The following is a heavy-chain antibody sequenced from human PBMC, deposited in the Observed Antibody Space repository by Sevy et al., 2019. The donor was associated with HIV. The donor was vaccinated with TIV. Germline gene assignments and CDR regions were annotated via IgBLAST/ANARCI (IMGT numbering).Heavy chain of an antibody. J-gene: IGHJ4*02. D-gene: IGHD3-22*01. CDR3: APRDYYDSSGYYLPIDY. Sequence: GGSLRLSCAASGFTFSSYAMSWVRQAPGKGLEWVSAISGSGGSTYYADSVKGRFTISGDNSKNTLYLQMNSLRAEDTAVYYWAPRDYYDSSGYYLPIDYWGQGTLVTVSS. CDR1: GFTFSSYA. CDR2: ISGSGGST. V-gene: IGHV3-23*01.